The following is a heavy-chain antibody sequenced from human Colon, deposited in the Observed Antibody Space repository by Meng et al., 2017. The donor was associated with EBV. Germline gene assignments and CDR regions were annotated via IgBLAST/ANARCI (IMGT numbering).Heavy chain of an antibody. J-gene: IGHJ4*02. Sequence: HVPLLQSGSELQKPGASAQASCKASGYRLRSYAVKWRRQAPGRGPEWMVWINTSSAHPTYAQDFTGRFVFSLYISVNTAYLQINRLKAEDTAIYYCVRDVPDGDISLFHSWGQATLVTVSS. CDR1: GYRLRSYA. CDR3: VRDVPDGDISLFHS. D-gene: IGHD2-21*02. CDR2: INTSSAHP. V-gene: IGHV7-4-1*02.